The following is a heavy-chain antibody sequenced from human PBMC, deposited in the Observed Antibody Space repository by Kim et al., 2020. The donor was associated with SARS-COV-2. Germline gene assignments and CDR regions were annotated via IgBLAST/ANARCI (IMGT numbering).Heavy chain of an antibody. D-gene: IGHD3-10*01. V-gene: IGHV7-4-1*02. CDR1: GYTFTSYA. Sequence: ASVKVSCKASGYTFTSYAMNWVRQAPGQGLEWMGWINTNTGNPTYAQGFTGRFVFSLDTSVSTAYLQISSLKAEDTAVYYCARVRRGVKVRGGPGFDPWGQGTLVTVSS. CDR2: INTNTGNP. J-gene: IGHJ5*02. CDR3: ARVRRGVKVRGGPGFDP.